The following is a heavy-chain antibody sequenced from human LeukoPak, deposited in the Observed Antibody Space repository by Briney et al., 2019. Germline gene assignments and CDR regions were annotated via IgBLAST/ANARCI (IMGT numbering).Heavy chain of an antibody. Sequence: GASVKVSCKASGGTFSSYTISWVRQAPGQGLEWMGRIIPILGIANYAQKFQGRVTITADKSTSTAYVELSSLRSEDTAVYYCARDPKLLWFGEALGYYYGMDVWGQGTTVTVSS. CDR3: ARDPKLLWFGEALGYYYGMDV. V-gene: IGHV1-69*04. CDR1: GGTFSSYT. CDR2: IIPILGIA. D-gene: IGHD3-10*01. J-gene: IGHJ6*02.